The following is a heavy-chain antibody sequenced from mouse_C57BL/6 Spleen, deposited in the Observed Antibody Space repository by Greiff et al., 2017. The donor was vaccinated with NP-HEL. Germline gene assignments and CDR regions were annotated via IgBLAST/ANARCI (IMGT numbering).Heavy chain of an antibody. V-gene: IGHV14-1*01. D-gene: IGHD1-1*01. CDR3: TTPVVLRGDYYAMDY. CDR2: IDPEDGDT. CDR1: GFNIKDYY. Sequence: EVQGVESGAELVRPGASVKLSCTASGFNIKDYYMHWVKQRPEQGLEWIGRIDPEDGDTEYAPKFQGKATMTADTSSNTAYLQLSSLTSEDTAVYYCTTPVVLRGDYYAMDYWGQGTSVTVSS. J-gene: IGHJ4*01.